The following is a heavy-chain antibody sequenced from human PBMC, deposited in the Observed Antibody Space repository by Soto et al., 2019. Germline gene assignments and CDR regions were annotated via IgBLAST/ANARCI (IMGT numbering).Heavy chain of an antibody. Sequence: SETLSLTCTVSGGSISNARWSWVRQPAGKGLEWIGRIFASGRTNYNPSLQSRVTMSVDTCKNQFSLTITSLAATDTAVYYCTRGTFSTTAPFYWGQGIPVTVSS. J-gene: IGHJ4*02. CDR1: GGSISNAR. CDR3: TRGTFSTTAPFY. V-gene: IGHV4-4*07. D-gene: IGHD3-3*02. CDR2: IFASGRT.